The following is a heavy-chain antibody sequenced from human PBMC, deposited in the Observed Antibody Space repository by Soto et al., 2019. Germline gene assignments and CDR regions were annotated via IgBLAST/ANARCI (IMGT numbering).Heavy chain of an antibody. D-gene: IGHD2-8*01. CDR1: GFTFSSYA. Sequence: GGSLRLSCVASGFTFSSYAMSWVRQAPGKGLEWVSAISGSGGSTYYADSVKGRFTISRDNSKNTLYLQMNSLRAEDTAVYYCAKDALTEDIVLMVYASLNGAFDIWGQGTMVTVSS. CDR2: ISGSGGST. V-gene: IGHV3-23*01. J-gene: IGHJ3*02. CDR3: AKDALTEDIVLMVYASLNGAFDI.